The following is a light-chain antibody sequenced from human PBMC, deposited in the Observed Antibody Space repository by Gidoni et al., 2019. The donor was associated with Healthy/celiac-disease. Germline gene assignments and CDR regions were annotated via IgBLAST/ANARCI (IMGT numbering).Light chain of an antibody. CDR2: QDS. CDR3: QAWDSSRAV. J-gene: IGLJ2*01. V-gene: IGLV3-1*01. CDR1: KLGDKY. Sequence: SYDLTQPPAVSVSPGQPASITCSGDKLGDKYACWYQQKPGQSPVLVIYQDSKRPSGIPERFSGSNSGNTATLTISGTQAMDEADYYCQAWDSSRAVFGGGTKLTVL.